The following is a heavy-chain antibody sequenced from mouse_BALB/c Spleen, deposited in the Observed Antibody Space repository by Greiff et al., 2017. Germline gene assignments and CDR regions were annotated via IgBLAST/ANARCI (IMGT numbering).Heavy chain of an antibody. CDR2: ISDGGSYT. CDR1: GFTFSDYY. V-gene: IGHV5-4*02. Sequence: EVKLMESGGGLVKPGGSLKLSCAASGFTFSDYYMYWVRQTPEKRLEWVATISDGGSYTYYPDSVKGRFTISRDNAKNNLYLQMSSLKSEDTAMYYCARVGGLYAMDYWGQGTSVTVSS. CDR3: ARVGGLYAMDY. J-gene: IGHJ4*01.